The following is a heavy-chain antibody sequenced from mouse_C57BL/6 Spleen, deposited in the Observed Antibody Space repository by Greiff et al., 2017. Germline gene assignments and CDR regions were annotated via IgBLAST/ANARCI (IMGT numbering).Heavy chain of an antibody. CDR1: GYTFTDYY. D-gene: IGHD2-4*01. Sequence: VQLQQSGAELVRPGASVKLSCKASGYTFTDYYINWVKQRPGQGLEWIARIYPGSGNTYYNEKFKGKATLTAEKSSSTAYMQLSSLTSEDSAVYFCARLALYDYDVAYWGQGTLVTVSA. J-gene: IGHJ3*01. V-gene: IGHV1-76*01. CDR3: ARLALYDYDVAY. CDR2: IYPGSGNT.